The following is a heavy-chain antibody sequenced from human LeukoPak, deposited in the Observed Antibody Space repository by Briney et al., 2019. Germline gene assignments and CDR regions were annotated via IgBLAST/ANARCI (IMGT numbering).Heavy chain of an antibody. V-gene: IGHV4-59*02. Sequence: SETLSLTCTASGGSVSSYYWSWIRQPPGKGLEWIGYIYYSGSTNYNPSLKSRVTISVDTSKNQFSLKLSSVTAADTAVYYCARARQQLVFDYWGQGTLVTVSS. J-gene: IGHJ4*02. CDR3: ARARQQLVFDY. CDR1: GGSVSSYY. D-gene: IGHD6-13*01. CDR2: IYYSGST.